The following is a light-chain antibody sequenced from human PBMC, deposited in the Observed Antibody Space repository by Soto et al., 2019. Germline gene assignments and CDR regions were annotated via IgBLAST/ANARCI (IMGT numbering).Light chain of an antibody. CDR1: QGISSW. CDR3: QQTNSFPLT. Sequence: DIQMTQSPSSVSASVGDKVTITCRASQGISSWLAWYQQKLGKAPELLMFAASSLQSGVPSRFSGSGSGTEFILTISSVQPEDSATYFCQQTNSFPLTFGGGTKVEIK. V-gene: IGKV1D-12*01. J-gene: IGKJ4*01. CDR2: AAS.